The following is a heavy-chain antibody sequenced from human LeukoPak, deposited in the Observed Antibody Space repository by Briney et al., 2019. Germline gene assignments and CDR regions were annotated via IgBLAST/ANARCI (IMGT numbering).Heavy chain of an antibody. Sequence: PGRSLRLSCAASGFTFSSYGMHWVRQAPGKGLEWVAVISYDGSNKYYADSVKGRFTISRDNSKNTLYLQMNSLRAEVTAVYYCARDSSGWHSLDYWGQGTLVTVSS. D-gene: IGHD6-19*01. CDR3: ARDSSGWHSLDY. CDR1: GFTFSSYG. CDR2: ISYDGSNK. V-gene: IGHV3-30*03. J-gene: IGHJ4*02.